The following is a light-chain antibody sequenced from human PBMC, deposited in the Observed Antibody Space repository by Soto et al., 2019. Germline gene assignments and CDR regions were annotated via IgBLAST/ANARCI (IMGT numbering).Light chain of an antibody. V-gene: IGLV8-61*01. Sequence: QSVVTQEPSFSVSPGGTVTLTCGLSSGSVSTSSYPSWYQQTPGQAPRTLIYRTNTRSSGVPDRFSGSILGNKAALTITGAQADDESDYHCVLYMGSGRGVFGGGTKVTVL. CDR1: SGSVSTSSY. CDR3: VLYMGSGRGV. CDR2: RTN. J-gene: IGLJ3*02.